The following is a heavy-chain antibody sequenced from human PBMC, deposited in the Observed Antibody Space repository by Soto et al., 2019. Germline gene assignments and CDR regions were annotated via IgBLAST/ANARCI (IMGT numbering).Heavy chain of an antibody. D-gene: IGHD6-19*01. CDR3: PTGLSSRSYTNY. J-gene: IGHJ4*02. CDR2: IYYSGST. V-gene: IGHV4-59*01. Sequence: PPETLSLACTVSGGSISSYYWSWIRQPPGKGLEWIGYIYYSGSTNYNPSLKSRVTISVDKSKNKFSLKLSSVNAADTAVYYWPTGLSSRSYTNYWGQGTLVTVSS. CDR1: GGSISSYY.